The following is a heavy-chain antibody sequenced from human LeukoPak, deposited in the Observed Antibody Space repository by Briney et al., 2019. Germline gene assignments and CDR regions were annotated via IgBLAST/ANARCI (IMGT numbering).Heavy chain of an antibody. CDR1: GFTFDDYA. J-gene: IGHJ1*01. D-gene: IGHD1-1*01. CDR2: ITWNSGSK. V-gene: IGHV3-9*01. CDR3: ARVRRYNWNDAEDFQH. Sequence: GGSLRLSCAASGFTFDDYAMYWVRQAPGKGLEWVSSITWNSGSKVYADSVKGRFTISRDNAKNSLYLQMNSLRAEDTAVYYCARVRRYNWNDAEDFQHWGQGTLVTVSS.